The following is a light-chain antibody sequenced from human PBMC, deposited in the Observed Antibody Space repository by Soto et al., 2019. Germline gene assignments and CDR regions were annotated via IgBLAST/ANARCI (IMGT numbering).Light chain of an antibody. CDR3: QQSYATPLT. V-gene: IGKV1-39*01. Sequence: DIQMTQSPSSLSASVGDRVTISCRASQNINTYINWYQQRPGKAPKLLIYAASSLQSGVPSRFSGSGSGTDFTLTITSLQPEDFATYSCQQSYATPLTFGGGTEVEIK. CDR2: AAS. CDR1: QNINTY. J-gene: IGKJ4*01.